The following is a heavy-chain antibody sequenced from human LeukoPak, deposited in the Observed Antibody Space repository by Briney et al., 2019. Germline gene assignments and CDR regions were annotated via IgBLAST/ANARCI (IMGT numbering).Heavy chain of an antibody. J-gene: IGHJ5*02. D-gene: IGHD2-2*01. Sequence: PGRSLRLSCAASGFTFSSYAMHWVRQAPGKGLEWVAVISYDGSNKYYADSVKGRFTISRDNAKSSLYLQMNSLRADDTAVYYCARVVTAAWDWFDPWGQGTLVTVSS. V-gene: IGHV3-30-3*01. CDR1: GFTFSSYA. CDR2: ISYDGSNK. CDR3: ARVVTAAWDWFDP.